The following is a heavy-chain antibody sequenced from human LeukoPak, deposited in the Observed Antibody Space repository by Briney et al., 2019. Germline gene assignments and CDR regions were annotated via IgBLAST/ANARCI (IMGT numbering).Heavy chain of an antibody. CDR3: ARDVGRFCTRGSCFSDA. V-gene: IGHV3-7*05. Sequence: GGSLRLSCAASRFTFSRYWMSWVRQAPGKGLEWVANIKQDGSEKYYVDSVKGRFTISRDNAKNSLYLQMNSLRAEDTAVYYCARDVGRFCTRGSCFSDAWGQGTLVTVSS. CDR2: IKQDGSEK. CDR1: RFTFSRYW. D-gene: IGHD2-15*01. J-gene: IGHJ5*02.